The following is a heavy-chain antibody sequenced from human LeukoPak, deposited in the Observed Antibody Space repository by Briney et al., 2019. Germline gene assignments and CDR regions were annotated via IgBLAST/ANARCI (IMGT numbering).Heavy chain of an antibody. D-gene: IGHD3-16*02. CDR2: ISYDGSNK. J-gene: IGHJ4*02. V-gene: IGHV3-30*03. CDR3: ADYDYVWGSYRQGY. CDR1: GFTFSDSA. Sequence: GGSLRLSCAASGFTFSDSAMHWVRQAPGKGLEWVAVISYDGSNKYYADSVKGRFTISRDNSKNTLYLQMNSLRAEDTAVYYCADYDYVWGSYRQGYWGQGTLVTVSS.